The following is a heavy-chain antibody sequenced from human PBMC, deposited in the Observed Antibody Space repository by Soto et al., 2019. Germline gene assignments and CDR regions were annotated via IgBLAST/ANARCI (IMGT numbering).Heavy chain of an antibody. CDR1: GGTFSSYA. CDR2: IIPIFGTA. D-gene: IGHD1-1*01. V-gene: IGHV1-69*13. J-gene: IGHJ4*02. CDR3: ARKISQLELTPLIGY. Sequence: SVKVSCKASGGTFSSYAISWVRQAPGQGLEWMGGIIPIFGTANYAQKFQGRVTITADESTSTAYMELSSLRSEDTAVYYCARKISQLELTPLIGYWGQGTLVTVSS.